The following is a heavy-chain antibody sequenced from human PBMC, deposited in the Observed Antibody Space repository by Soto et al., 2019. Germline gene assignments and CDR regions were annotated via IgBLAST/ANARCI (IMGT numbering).Heavy chain of an antibody. Sequence: QVQLVQSGAEVKKPGSSVKVSCKASGGTFSSYAISWVRQAPGQGLEWMGGIIPIFGKANYAQKFQGRVTITGDESTSTGYLELSSLRSEDTAVYYCATGYSYGFFFDYWGQGTLVTVSS. D-gene: IGHD5-18*01. V-gene: IGHV1-69*01. CDR1: GGTFSSYA. CDR2: IIPIFGKA. CDR3: ATGYSYGFFFDY. J-gene: IGHJ4*02.